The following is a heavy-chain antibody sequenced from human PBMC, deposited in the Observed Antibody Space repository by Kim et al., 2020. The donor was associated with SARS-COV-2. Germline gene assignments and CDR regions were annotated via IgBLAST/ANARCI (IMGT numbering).Heavy chain of an antibody. J-gene: IGHJ3*01. V-gene: IGHV3-30*18. CDR3: AKVLGGSYYDAFDV. Sequence: GGSLRLSCAASGFRFSNYAMYWVRQAPVKGLEWVAVISYDGSNQYYGDSVKGRFTISRDNSKNTVFLQMNSLTTEDTAVYYCAKVLGGSYYDAFDVWGQGTMVTVSS. CDR2: ISYDGSNQ. CDR1: GFRFSNYA. D-gene: IGHD1-26*01.